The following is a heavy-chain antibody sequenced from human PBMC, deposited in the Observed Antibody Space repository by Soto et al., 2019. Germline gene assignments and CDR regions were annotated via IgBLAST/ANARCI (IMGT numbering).Heavy chain of an antibody. CDR1: GFSFSDYY. CDR3: ARPRIRAGRWFDP. V-gene: IGHV3-11*01. D-gene: IGHD3-10*01. J-gene: IGHJ5*02. CDR2: ISSSGTMK. Sequence: QVQLVESGGGLVKPGGSLRLSCAASGFSFSDYYMSWIRQAPGKGLEWVSSISSSGTMKTYADSVKGRFTISRDNAKNSLYLQMNSLGAEDTAVYYCARPRIRAGRWFDPCGQGNLVTVSS.